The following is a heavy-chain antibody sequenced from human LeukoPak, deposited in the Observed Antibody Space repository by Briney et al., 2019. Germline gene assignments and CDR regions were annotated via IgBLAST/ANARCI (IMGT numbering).Heavy chain of an antibody. J-gene: IGHJ4*02. V-gene: IGHV4-30-4*01. CDR3: ARVKESGAAAGLFDY. D-gene: IGHD6-13*01. CDR1: GGSISSGDYY. Sequence: SQTLSLTCTVSGGSISSGDYYWSWIRQPPGKGLEWIGYIYYSGSTYYNPSLKSRVTISVDTSKNQFSLKLSSVTAADTAVYYCARVKESGAAAGLFDYWGQGTLVTVSS. CDR2: IYYSGST.